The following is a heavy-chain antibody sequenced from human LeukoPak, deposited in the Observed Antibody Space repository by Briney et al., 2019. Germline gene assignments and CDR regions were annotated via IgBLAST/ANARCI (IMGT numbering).Heavy chain of an antibody. CDR1: GFTFSSYG. J-gene: IGHJ4*02. D-gene: IGHD1-26*01. V-gene: IGHV3-33*06. CDR3: AKDELGAFDY. CDR2: IWYDGSNK. Sequence: GRSLRLSCAASGFTFSSYGMHWVRQAPGKGLEWVAVIWYDGSNKYYADSVKGRFTISRDNSKNTLYLQMNSLRVEDTAVYYCAKDELGAFDYWGQGTLVTISS.